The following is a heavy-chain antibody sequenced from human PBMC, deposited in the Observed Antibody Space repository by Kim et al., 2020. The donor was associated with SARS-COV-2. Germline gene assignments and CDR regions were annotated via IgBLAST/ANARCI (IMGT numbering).Heavy chain of an antibody. Sequence: KTKYSQKFQGRVTITRDPSANTAYMDLRSLPFEDTAIYYCARDMNPTVYDYWGQGTLVTVSS. V-gene: IGHV1-3*01. CDR3: ARDMNPTVYDY. D-gene: IGHD4-4*01. CDR2: KT. J-gene: IGHJ4*02.